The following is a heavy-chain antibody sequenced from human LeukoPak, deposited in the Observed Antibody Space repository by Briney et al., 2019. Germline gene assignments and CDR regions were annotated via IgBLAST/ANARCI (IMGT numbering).Heavy chain of an antibody. CDR2: IYTSGST. D-gene: IGHD4-23*01. CDR3: AREEPGNTYYFDY. Sequence: PSETLSLTCIVSGGSISNYYWSWIRQPAGKGLEWIGRIYTSGSTKYNPSLKSRVTISLDTSKNQFSLNLNSVTAADTAVYYCAREEPGNTYYFDYWGQGTLVTVSS. CDR1: GGSISNYY. J-gene: IGHJ4*02. V-gene: IGHV4-4*07.